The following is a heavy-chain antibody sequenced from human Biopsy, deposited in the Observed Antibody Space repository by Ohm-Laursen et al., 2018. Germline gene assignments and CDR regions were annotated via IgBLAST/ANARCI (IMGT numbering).Heavy chain of an antibody. CDR1: GKTFSDYQ. CDR2: INQAGTT. V-gene: IGHV4-34*08. Sequence: PSDTLSFTCSVFGKTFSDYQWSWIRQPPGKGLEWIGQINQAGTTNYNPSLKSRVSISADASKYEFSLRLTSVTAADTAVYLCGNEVHGRDYWGLGAQVTVSS. CDR3: GNEVHGRDY. J-gene: IGHJ4*02. D-gene: IGHD2-15*01.